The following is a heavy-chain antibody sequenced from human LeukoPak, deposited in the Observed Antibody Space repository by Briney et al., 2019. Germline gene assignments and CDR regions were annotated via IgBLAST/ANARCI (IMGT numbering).Heavy chain of an antibody. CDR2: INHSGST. V-gene: IGHV4-34*01. CDR3: ARRGYGDYGPFDP. J-gene: IGHJ5*02. CDR1: GGSFSGYY. Sequence: SSETLSLTCAVYGGSFSGYYWSWIRQPPGKGLEWIGEINHSGSTNYNPSLKSRVTISVDTSKNQFSLKLSSVTAADTAVYYCARRGYGDYGPFDPWGQGTLVTVSS. D-gene: IGHD4-17*01.